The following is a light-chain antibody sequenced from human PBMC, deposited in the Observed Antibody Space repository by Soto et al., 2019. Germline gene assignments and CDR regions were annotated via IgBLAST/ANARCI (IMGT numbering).Light chain of an antibody. CDR2: DAS. CDR1: QTVGVR. Sequence: EIVLTQSPATLSSTPGERATLSCRASQTVGVRLAWYQHKPGQAPRLIIYDASNRATGIPARFSGSGSGTDFTLTISRLEPEDFAVYYCQQYGSSRTFGQGTKVDIK. J-gene: IGKJ1*01. V-gene: IGKV3-20*01. CDR3: QQYGSSRT.